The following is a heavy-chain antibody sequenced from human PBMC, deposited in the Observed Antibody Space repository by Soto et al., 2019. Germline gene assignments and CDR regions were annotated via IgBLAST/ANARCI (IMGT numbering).Heavy chain of an antibody. J-gene: IGHJ6*04. Sequence: LSLTCTVSGGSVSSGSYYWTWIRQPPGKGLEWIGYIYYSGSTNYNPSLKSRVTISLDTSNNQFSLRLSSVTAADTALYYCARTFCSTTSCQASAMDVCDTAPT. CDR2: IYYSGST. D-gene: IGHD2-2*01. V-gene: IGHV4-61*01. CDR3: ARTFCSTTSCQASAMDV. CDR1: GGSVSSGSYY.